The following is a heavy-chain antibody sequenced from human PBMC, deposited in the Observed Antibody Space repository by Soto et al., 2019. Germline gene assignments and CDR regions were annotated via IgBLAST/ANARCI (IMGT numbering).Heavy chain of an antibody. CDR3: ARDSCSGGSCYSGPLGY. CDR2: ISAYNGNT. V-gene: IGHV1-18*01. Sequence: QVQLVQSGAEVKKPGASVKVSCKASGYTFTSYGISWVRQAPGQGLEWMGWISAYNGNTNSAQKLQGRVTMTTDTSTSTAYMELRGLRSDDTAVYYCARDSCSGGSCYSGPLGYWGQGTLVTVSS. J-gene: IGHJ4*02. D-gene: IGHD2-15*01. CDR1: GYTFTSYG.